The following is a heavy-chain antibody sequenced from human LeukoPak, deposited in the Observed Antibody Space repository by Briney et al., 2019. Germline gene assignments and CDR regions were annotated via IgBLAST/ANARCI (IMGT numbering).Heavy chain of an antibody. CDR3: LKGVDY. J-gene: IGHJ4*02. Sequence: GRCLRLSCAVSGFTFNNSWISWVRQAPGKGQEWLANKNQHEIEKYHEDSMKRLFTISRENAKNALYLQKNSLSTDETPSDSGLKGVDYWGRRTRVSVSS. CDR2: KNQHEIEK. D-gene: IGHD2-15*01. CDR1: GFTFNNSW. V-gene: IGHV3-7*05.